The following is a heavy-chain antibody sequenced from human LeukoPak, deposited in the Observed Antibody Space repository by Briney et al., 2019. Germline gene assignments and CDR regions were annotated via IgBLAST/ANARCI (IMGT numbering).Heavy chain of an antibody. CDR3: ARDAPQVPAAGVLAS. J-gene: IGHJ5*02. CDR2: MYSRGDT. Sequence: GGSLRLSCAASGSTFSSYAMSWVRQAPGKGLEWVSVMYSRGDTYYADSVKGRFTFSRDISKNTLYLQMNGLRTEDTAMYYCARDAPQVPAAGVLASWGQGTLVTVSS. D-gene: IGHD6-13*01. CDR1: GSTFSSYA. V-gene: IGHV3-53*01.